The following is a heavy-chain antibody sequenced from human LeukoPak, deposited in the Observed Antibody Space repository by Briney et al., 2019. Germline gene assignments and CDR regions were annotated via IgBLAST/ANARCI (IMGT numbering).Heavy chain of an antibody. Sequence: SEPLSLTCTVSGGSISSSSYYWARLRQPPGKGLEWIGSIYYSGSTYYNPSLKSRVTISVDTSKNQFSLKLSSVTAADTAVYYCARPDYGGNYDYWGQGTLVTVSS. D-gene: IGHD4-23*01. CDR1: GGSISSSSYY. CDR3: ARPDYGGNYDY. CDR2: IYYSGST. V-gene: IGHV4-39*01. J-gene: IGHJ4*02.